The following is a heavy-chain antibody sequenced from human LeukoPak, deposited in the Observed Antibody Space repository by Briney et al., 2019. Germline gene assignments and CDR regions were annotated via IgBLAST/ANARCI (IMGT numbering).Heavy chain of an antibody. Sequence: ASVKVSCKASGYTFTGYYMHWVRQAPGQGLEWMGWINPNSGGTNYAQKFQGRVTMTRDTSISTAYMELSRLRSDDTAVYYCARWGIISGQINDHWGQGTLVTVSS. D-gene: IGHD1-14*01. CDR2: INPNSGGT. J-gene: IGHJ4*02. V-gene: IGHV1-2*02. CDR1: GYTFTGYY. CDR3: ARWGIISGQINDH.